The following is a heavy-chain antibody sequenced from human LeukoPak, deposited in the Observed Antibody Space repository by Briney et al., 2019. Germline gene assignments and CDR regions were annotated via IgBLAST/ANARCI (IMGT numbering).Heavy chain of an antibody. J-gene: IGHJ4*02. CDR1: GGTFSSYA. D-gene: IGHD2-21*02. V-gene: IGHV1-69*05. CDR3: ARDSCGGDCCLDY. CDR2: IIPIFGTA. Sequence: SVKVSCKASGGTFSSYAISWVRQAPGQGLEWMGGIIPIFGTANYAQKFQGRVTITTDESTSTAYMGLSSLRSEDTAVYYCARDSCGGDCCLDYWGQGTLVTVSS.